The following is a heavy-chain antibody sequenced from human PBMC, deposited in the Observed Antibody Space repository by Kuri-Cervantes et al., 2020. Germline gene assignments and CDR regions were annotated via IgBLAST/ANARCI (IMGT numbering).Heavy chain of an antibody. CDR3: AHAIRQQLVSYTYYYGMDV. D-gene: IGHD6-13*01. V-gene: IGHV2-5*02. Sequence: SGPTLVKPTQTLTLTCTFSGFSLTTSGVAVGWIRQPPGKALKWLALNYWDDDKRYSTSLKSRLTITKDTSKNQVVLTMTNMDPVDTATYYCAHAIRQQLVSYTYYYGMDVWGQGTTVTVSS. CDR2: NYWDDDK. J-gene: IGHJ6*02. CDR1: GFSLTTSGVA.